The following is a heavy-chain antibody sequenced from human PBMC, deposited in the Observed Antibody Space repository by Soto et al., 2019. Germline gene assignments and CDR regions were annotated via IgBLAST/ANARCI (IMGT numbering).Heavy chain of an antibody. CDR3: AVYLGGAGGDGY. CDR1: GASVSNGGYH. D-gene: IGHD2-21*02. V-gene: IGHV4-61*08. J-gene: IGHJ4*02. CDR2: VEYNGCT. Sequence: QVHLQESGPGLVKPSETLSVTCTVSGASVSNGGYHWSWIRQPPGEGLESIGNVEYNGCTKCNQSLRSRVTMAAGTSTNHWSLRLCSVTAADTAIYYCAVYLGGAGGDGYWGQGTLVTVSS.